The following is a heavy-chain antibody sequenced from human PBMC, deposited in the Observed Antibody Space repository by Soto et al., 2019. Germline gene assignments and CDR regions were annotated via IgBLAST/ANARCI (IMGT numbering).Heavy chain of an antibody. CDR3: ASSNYMIPETYYFDY. D-gene: IGHD1-7*01. Sequence: SQTLSLTCAVYGGSFSGYYWSWIRQPPGKGLEWIGEINHSGSTNYNPSLKSRVTISVDTSKNQFSLKLSSVTAADTAVYYCASSNYMIPETYYFDYWGQGTLVTVSS. CDR1: GGSFSGYY. CDR2: INHSGST. J-gene: IGHJ4*02. V-gene: IGHV4-34*01.